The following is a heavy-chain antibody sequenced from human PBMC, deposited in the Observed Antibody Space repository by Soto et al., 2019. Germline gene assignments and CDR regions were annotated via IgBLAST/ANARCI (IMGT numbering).Heavy chain of an antibody. CDR2: MSFDGSYK. Sequence: QEQLVESGGGAVQPGRSLRLSCTASGFSFSSYDMHWVHQAPGEGLEWVSAMSFDGSYKHYADSVKGRFTISRNNSENTLYLQMNGLRPEDTAVYFCARGMIRGVVYYGVEVWGQGTTVTVS. CDR1: GFSFSSYD. D-gene: IGHD3-10*01. V-gene: IGHV3-30*03. CDR3: ARGMIRGVVYYGVEV. J-gene: IGHJ6*02.